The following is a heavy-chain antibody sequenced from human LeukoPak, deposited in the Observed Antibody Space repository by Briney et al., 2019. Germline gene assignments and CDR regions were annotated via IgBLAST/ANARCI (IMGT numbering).Heavy chain of an antibody. Sequence: PGGSLRLSCAASGFTFSTYAMSWVRQAPGKGLEWVSTISGSGGSTYYADSVKGRFTISRDNSKNTLYLQMNSLRAEDTAVYYCARDSGAYYDFWSGYVGIYYFDYWGQGTLVTVSS. CDR3: ARDSGAYYDFWSGYVGIYYFDY. J-gene: IGHJ4*02. V-gene: IGHV3-23*01. CDR1: GFTFSTYA. CDR2: ISGSGGST. D-gene: IGHD3-3*01.